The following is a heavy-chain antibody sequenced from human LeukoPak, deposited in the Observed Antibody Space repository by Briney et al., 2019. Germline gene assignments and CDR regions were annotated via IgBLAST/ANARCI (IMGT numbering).Heavy chain of an antibody. CDR1: GFTFSTFA. Sequence: PGGSLRLSCAASGFTFSTFAMIWVRQPPGKGLEWVSSIFPSSGEIHYADSVRGRFTISRDNSKSTLSLQMNSLRAEDTAVYYCARAPLLRFLEWLSNLDYWGQGTLVTVSS. D-gene: IGHD3-3*01. J-gene: IGHJ4*02. CDR2: IFPSSGEI. CDR3: ARAPLLRFLEWLSNLDY. V-gene: IGHV3-23*01.